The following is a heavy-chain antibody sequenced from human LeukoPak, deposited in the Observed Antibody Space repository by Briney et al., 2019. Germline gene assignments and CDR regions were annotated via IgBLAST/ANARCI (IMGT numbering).Heavy chain of an antibody. J-gene: IGHJ4*02. CDR3: AREEFYGASGLDY. V-gene: IGHV3-74*01. CDR2: LNSDVNGT. CDR1: GFTFSSYW. D-gene: IGHD4-17*01. Sequence: GGSLRLSCAASGFTFSSYWMSWVRQAPGKGLVWVSRLNSDVNGTNYADSVKGRFTVSGDNAKNTLYLQMNSLRVEHSAVYYCAREEFYGASGLDYWGQRTLLTVSS.